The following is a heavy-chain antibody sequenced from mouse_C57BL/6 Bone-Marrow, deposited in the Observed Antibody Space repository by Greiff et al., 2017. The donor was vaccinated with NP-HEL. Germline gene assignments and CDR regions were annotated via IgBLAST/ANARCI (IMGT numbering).Heavy chain of an antibody. CDR3: AREGGLRRRTYAMDY. CDR2: INYDGSST. V-gene: IGHV5-16*01. Sequence: DVQLVESEGGLVQPGSSMKLSCTASGFTFSDYYMAWVRQVPEKGLEWVANINYDGSSTYYLDSLKSRFIISRDNAKNILYLQMRSLKSEDTATYYGAREGGLRRRTYAMDYWGQGTSVTVSA. J-gene: IGHJ4*01. D-gene: IGHD2-4*01. CDR1: GFTFSDYY.